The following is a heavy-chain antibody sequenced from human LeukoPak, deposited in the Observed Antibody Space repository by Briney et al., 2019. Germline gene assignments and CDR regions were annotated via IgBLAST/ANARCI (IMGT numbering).Heavy chain of an antibody. CDR2: TYYAGDT. Sequence: SETLSLTCTVSGASISSYYWAWIRQPPGGGLEWIGYTYYAGDTYYNPSLRSRVIISLDPSKNQFSLNLNSATAADTAVYYCARERGPNCNKDCLFDPWGQGTLVTVSS. D-gene: IGHD2/OR15-2a*01. J-gene: IGHJ5*02. CDR3: ARERGPNCNKDCLFDP. CDR1: GASISSYY. V-gene: IGHV4-59*01.